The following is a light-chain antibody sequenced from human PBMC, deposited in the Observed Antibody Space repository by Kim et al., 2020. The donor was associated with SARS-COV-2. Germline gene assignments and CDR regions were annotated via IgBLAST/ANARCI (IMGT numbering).Light chain of an antibody. J-gene: IGLJ3*02. CDR2: SND. V-gene: IGLV1-44*01. CDR1: TCNIGINH. CDR3: AAWDGSLNAWV. Sequence: QSALTQPPSASGSPGQWFTISCSGSTCNIGINHVNWYQHLQRTNPNILIYSNDQQPSGGPDRFSGSKYDTSASLAISGRQSEDETDDYYAAWDGSLNAWVFGAGTQLTVL.